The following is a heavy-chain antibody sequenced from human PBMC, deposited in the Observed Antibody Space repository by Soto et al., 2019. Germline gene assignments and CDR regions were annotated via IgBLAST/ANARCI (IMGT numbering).Heavy chain of an antibody. D-gene: IGHD6-19*01. CDR1: GYTFTSYG. Sequence: QVQLVQSGAEVKKPGASVKVSCKASGYTFTSYGISWVRQAPGQGLEWMGWISAYNGNTNYGQKVQGRVTMTPATSTSTAYMEMRSLRSDDTAVYYCARVGQWLVNLNFFFHRDWFDPWGQGTLVTVSS. J-gene: IGHJ5*02. CDR2: ISAYNGNT. V-gene: IGHV1-18*01. CDR3: ARVGQWLVNLNFFFHRDWFDP.